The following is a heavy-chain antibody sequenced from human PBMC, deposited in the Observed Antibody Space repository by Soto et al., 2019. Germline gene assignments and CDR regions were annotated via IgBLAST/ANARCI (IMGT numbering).Heavy chain of an antibody. CDR2: INPNSGGT. D-gene: IGHD3-10*01. CDR3: AREGLWFGESALDY. J-gene: IGHJ4*02. V-gene: IGHV1-2*04. Sequence: ASVKVSCKASGYTFTGYYMHWVRQAPGQGLEWMGWINPNSGGTNYAQKFQGWVTMTRDTSISTAYMELSRLRSDDTAVYYCAREGLWFGESALDYWGQGTLVTVSS. CDR1: GYTFTGYY.